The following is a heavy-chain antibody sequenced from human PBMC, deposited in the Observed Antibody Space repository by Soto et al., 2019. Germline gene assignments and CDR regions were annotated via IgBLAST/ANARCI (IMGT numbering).Heavy chain of an antibody. Sequence: GGSLRLSCAASGFTFTTAWINWVRQAPGKGLEWVSTISARGGSTHYADSVKGRFTISRGNSENTLYLQMNSLRVEDTAVYYCAKGGEAVAGPLFDYWGQGTLVTVSS. D-gene: IGHD6-19*01. CDR2: ISARGGST. J-gene: IGHJ4*02. CDR3: AKGGEAVAGPLFDY. V-gene: IGHV3-23*01. CDR1: GFTFTTAW.